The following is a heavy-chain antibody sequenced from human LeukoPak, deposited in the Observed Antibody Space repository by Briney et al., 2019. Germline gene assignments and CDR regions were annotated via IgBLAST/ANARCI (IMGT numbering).Heavy chain of an antibody. CDR2: IYPGDSDT. J-gene: IGHJ6*03. CDR1: GYSFTSYW. D-gene: IGHD3-22*01. Sequence: RGESLQISCKGSGYSFTSYWIGWVRQMPGKGLEWMGIIYPGDSDTRYSPSFQGQVTISADKSISTAYLQWSSLKASDTAMYYCARNRLDSSGYKSDYYYMDVWGKGTTVTVSS. V-gene: IGHV5-51*01. CDR3: ARNRLDSSGYKSDYYYMDV.